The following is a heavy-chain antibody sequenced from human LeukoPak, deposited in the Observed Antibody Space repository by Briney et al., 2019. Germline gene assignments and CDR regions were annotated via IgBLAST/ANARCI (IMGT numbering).Heavy chain of an antibody. V-gene: IGHV1-18*01. J-gene: IGHJ4*02. CDR1: GYTFTNFL. Sequence: ASVNVSCKASGYTFTNFLITWVRQAPGQGLEWMGWISAYNGNTNYAQKLQGRVTMTTDTSTSTASMELRSLRSDDTAVYYCARGELTGTTGGDYWGPGTLVTVSS. CDR2: ISAYNGNT. CDR3: ARGELTGTTGGDY. D-gene: IGHD1-1*01.